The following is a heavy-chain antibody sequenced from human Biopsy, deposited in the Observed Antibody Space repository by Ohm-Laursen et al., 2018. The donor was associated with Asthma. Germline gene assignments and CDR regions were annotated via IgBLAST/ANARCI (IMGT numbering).Heavy chain of an antibody. D-gene: IGHD3-22*01. CDR3: ARSYDTDSYPVLVLDY. CDR2: IMTVFGTT. CDR1: GGTLSNFA. J-gene: IGHJ4*02. Sequence: SVKVSCKAPGGTLSNFAISWVRQAPGQGLEWLGGIMTVFGTTNYAQKFQGRVTITADKSTSTTYMELSRLRSEDTAVYYCARSYDTDSYPVLVLDYWGQGTLVTVSS. V-gene: IGHV1-69*06.